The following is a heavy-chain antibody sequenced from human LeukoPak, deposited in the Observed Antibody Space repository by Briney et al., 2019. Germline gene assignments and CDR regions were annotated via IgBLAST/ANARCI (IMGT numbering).Heavy chain of an antibody. V-gene: IGHV4-30-4*01. Sequence: SETLSLTCTVSGGSISSGDYYWSWIRQPPGKGLEWIGYTYYRGSTYYNPSLKSRVTISVDTSKNQFSLRLSSVTAADTAVYYCARPYYYDSRIDPGGQGTLVTVSS. CDR1: GGSISSGDYY. J-gene: IGHJ5*02. D-gene: IGHD3-22*01. CDR2: TYYRGST. CDR3: ARPYYYDSRIDP.